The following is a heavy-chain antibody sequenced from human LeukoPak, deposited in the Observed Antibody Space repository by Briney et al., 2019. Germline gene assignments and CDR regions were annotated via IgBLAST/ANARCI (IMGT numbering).Heavy chain of an antibody. D-gene: IGHD4-23*01. V-gene: IGHV1-3*01. CDR2: INAGNGNT. CDR1: GYTFTSYA. J-gene: IGHJ5*02. CDR3: ARGLDYGGDH. Sequence: VASVKVSCKASGYTFTSYAMHWVRQAPGQRLEWTGWINAGNGNTKYSQNFQGRVTITRDTSASTAYMELSSLRSEDTAVYYCARGLDYGGDHWGQGTLVTVSS.